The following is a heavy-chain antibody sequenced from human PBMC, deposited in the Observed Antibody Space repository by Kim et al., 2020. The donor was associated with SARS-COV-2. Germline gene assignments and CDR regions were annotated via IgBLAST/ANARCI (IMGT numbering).Heavy chain of an antibody. J-gene: IGHJ4*02. D-gene: IGHD1-26*01. Sequence: GGSLRLSCAASGFTFSNDAMGWVRQAPGKGLEWVSGITGSGDATSYADSVKGRFTMSRDNYKNTLYLQMNSLRGEDTAVYYCAKRSGSYGYFDFWGQGPL. CDR1: GFTFSNDA. CDR3: AKRSGSYGYFDF. CDR2: ITGSGDAT. V-gene: IGHV3-23*01.